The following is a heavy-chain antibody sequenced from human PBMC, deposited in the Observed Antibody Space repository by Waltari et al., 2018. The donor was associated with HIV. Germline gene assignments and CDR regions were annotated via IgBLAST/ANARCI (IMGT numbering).Heavy chain of an antibody. CDR2: IQRKIDGETT. Sequence: EVQMVESGGGLVIPGGSHRLSCVASGFTFSGVWMHWVRQPPGKGLEWFGRIQRKIDGETTQYATSVKDIFTISRDDSKNTVYLQMTSLTAEDTAVYYCTTGDCSAAGSCHAFDFWGQGTVVTVSS. CDR3: TTGDCSAAGSCHAFDF. V-gene: IGHV3-15*01. J-gene: IGHJ3*01. D-gene: IGHD2-15*01. CDR1: GFTFSGVW.